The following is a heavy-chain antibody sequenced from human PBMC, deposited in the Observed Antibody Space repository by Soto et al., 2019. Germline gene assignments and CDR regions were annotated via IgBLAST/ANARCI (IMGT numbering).Heavy chain of an antibody. CDR1: GGSISDYY. V-gene: IGHV4-59*08. Sequence: SETLSLTCTVSGGSISDYYWSWIRQPPGKGLEWIGYIYYSVNTNYNPSLKSRVTISTDTSKNQFSLKLSSVTAADTAVYYCARGLISGSHYSGGWYYFDSWGQGTQVTVSS. D-gene: IGHD1-26*01. J-gene: IGHJ4*02. CDR2: IYYSVNT. CDR3: ARGLISGSHYSGGWYYFDS.